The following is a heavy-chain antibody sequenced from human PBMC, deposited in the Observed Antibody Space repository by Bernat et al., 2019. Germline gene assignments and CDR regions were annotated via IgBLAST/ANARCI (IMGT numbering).Heavy chain of an antibody. Sequence: EVQLVESGGGLVQPGGSLRLSCAASGFTFSSYWMSWVRQAPGKGLEWVANIKQDGSEKYYVDSVKGRFTISRDNAKNSLYLQMNSLRAEDTAVYYCARDFYDFWSGYSHYFDYWGQGTLVTVSS. J-gene: IGHJ4*02. D-gene: IGHD3-3*01. CDR3: ARDFYDFWSGYSHYFDY. CDR2: IKQDGSEK. CDR1: GFTFSSYW. V-gene: IGHV3-7*03.